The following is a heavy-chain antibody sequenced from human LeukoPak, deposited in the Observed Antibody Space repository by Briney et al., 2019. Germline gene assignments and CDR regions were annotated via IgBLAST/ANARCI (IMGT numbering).Heavy chain of an antibody. Sequence: GGSLRLSCAASGFTFRNYGMQWVRQAPGKGLEWVAVISYEASTTYYADSVKGRFTISRDNSRNTLSLQMNGLRPEDTAVYYCAKEGPGNYYSAHFDSWGQGTLVTVSS. CDR1: GFTFRNYG. V-gene: IGHV3-30*18. J-gene: IGHJ4*02. CDR3: AKEGPGNYYSAHFDS. D-gene: IGHD1-26*01. CDR2: ISYEASTT.